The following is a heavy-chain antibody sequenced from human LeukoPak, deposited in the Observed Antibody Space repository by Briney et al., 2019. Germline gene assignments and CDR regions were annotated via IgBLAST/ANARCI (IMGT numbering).Heavy chain of an antibody. Sequence: SETLYLTCAVYGGSFSGYYWSWIRQPPGKGLEWIGEINHSGSTNHNPSLKSRVTISVDTSKNQFSLKLSPVTAADTAVYYCARGRGSSGYSRLLRHFQHWGQGTLVTVSS. CDR1: GGSFSGYY. D-gene: IGHD3-22*01. V-gene: IGHV4-34*01. J-gene: IGHJ1*01. CDR3: ARGRGSSGYSRLLRHFQH. CDR2: INHSGST.